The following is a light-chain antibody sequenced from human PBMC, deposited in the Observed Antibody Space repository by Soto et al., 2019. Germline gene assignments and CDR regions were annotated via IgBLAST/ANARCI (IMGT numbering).Light chain of an antibody. J-gene: IGKJ1*01. Sequence: DIQLTQSPSFLSASVGDRVTITCRASQGISSYLAWYQQKPGKAPKLLIYAASTLQSGVPSRFSGSGSGTEFTLTFSSLQPEDFATYYCQQLNSLPRTFGQGTKVEIK. CDR3: QQLNSLPRT. CDR1: QGISSY. V-gene: IGKV1-9*01. CDR2: AAS.